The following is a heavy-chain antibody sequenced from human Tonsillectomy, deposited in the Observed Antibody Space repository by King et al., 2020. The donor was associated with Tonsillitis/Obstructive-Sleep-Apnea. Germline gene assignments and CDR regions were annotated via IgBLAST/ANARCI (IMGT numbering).Heavy chain of an antibody. Sequence: VQLVESGGGLVQPGGSLRLSCAASGFTFSNYAMSWVRQAPGKGLEWVSTLSSSGGRTYYADSVEGRTNISRDDARNTLYLQMNSLRAEDTAVYYCARYPIIPARFFDSWGQGTLVTVSS. CDR3: ARYPIIPARFFDS. J-gene: IGHJ4*02. D-gene: IGHD3-3*01. CDR1: GFTFSNYA. V-gene: IGHV3-23*04. CDR2: LSSSGGRT.